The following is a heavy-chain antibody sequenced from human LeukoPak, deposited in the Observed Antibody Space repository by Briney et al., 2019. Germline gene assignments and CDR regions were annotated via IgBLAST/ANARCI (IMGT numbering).Heavy chain of an antibody. CDR2: ISDSGGRT. D-gene: IGHD3-9*01. CDR1: GITLSNYG. Sequence: GGSLRLSCAVSGITLSNYGMSWVRQAPGKGLGWVAGISDSGGRTNYADSVKGRFTVSRDNPKNTLYLQMNSLRAEDTAVYFCAKRGVVIRVILIGFHKEAYYFDSWGQGALVTVSS. V-gene: IGHV3-23*01. CDR3: AKRGVVIRVILIGFHKEAYYFDS. J-gene: IGHJ4*02.